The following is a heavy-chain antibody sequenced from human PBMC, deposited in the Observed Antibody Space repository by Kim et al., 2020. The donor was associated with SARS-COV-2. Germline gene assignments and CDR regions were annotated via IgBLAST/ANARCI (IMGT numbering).Heavy chain of an antibody. CDR3: ATSRAVPAATPGDWFDP. D-gene: IGHD2-2*01. J-gene: IGHJ5*02. V-gene: IGHV1-24*01. CDR1: GYTLTELS. Sequence: ASVKVSCKVSGYTLTELSMHWVRQAPGKGLEWMGGFDPEDGETIYAQKFQGRVTMTEDTSTDTAYMELSSLRSEDTAVYYCATSRAVPAATPGDWFDPWGQGTLVTVSS. CDR2: FDPEDGET.